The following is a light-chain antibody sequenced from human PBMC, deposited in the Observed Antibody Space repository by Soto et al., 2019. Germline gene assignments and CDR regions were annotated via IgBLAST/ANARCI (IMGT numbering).Light chain of an antibody. Sequence: EVVLTQSPGTLSLSPGEGATLSCRASQSVSSSYIAWYQQRPGQTPSLLIYGASTRATGIPDRFSGSGSGTEFTLTITSLQPEDFATYYCQQTSSAPFTFGPGTKVDIK. J-gene: IGKJ3*01. CDR1: QSVSSSY. V-gene: IGKV3-20*01. CDR2: GAS. CDR3: QQTSSAPFT.